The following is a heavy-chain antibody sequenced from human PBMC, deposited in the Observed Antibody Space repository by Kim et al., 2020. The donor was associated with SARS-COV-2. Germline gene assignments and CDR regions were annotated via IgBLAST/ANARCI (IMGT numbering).Heavy chain of an antibody. CDR2: INAGNGNT. D-gene: IGHD3-10*01. CDR1: GYTFTSYA. V-gene: IGHV1-3*01. Sequence: ASVKVSCKASGYTFTSYAMHWVRQAPGQRLEWMGWINAGNGNTKYSQKFQGRVTITRDTSASTAYMALSSLRSEDTAVYYCARNPAGFGADYYGMDVWGQGTTVTVSS. CDR3: ARNPAGFGADYYGMDV. J-gene: IGHJ6*02.